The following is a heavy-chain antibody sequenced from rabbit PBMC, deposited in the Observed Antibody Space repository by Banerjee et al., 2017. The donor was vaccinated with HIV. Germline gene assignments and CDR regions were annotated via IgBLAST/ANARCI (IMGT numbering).Heavy chain of an antibody. V-gene: IGHV1S45*01. CDR3: ASHDNSGWVFNL. J-gene: IGHJ4*01. D-gene: IGHD4-1*01. CDR2: IYTGGGSA. CDR1: GFSFSNKYV. Sequence: QEQLEESGGDLVKPEGSLTLTCTASGFSFSNKYVMCWVRQAPGKGLEWIGCIYTGGGSAYYASWAKGRFTITKTSSTTVTLQMTSLTAADTATYFCASHDNSGWVFNLWGQGTLVTVS.